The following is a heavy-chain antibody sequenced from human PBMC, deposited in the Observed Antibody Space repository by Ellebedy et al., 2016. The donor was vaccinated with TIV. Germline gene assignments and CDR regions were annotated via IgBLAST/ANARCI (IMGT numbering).Heavy chain of an antibody. Sequence: GGSLRLXCAATGFTFSSYGMRWVRQAPGKGLEWVAVIWYDGTNKYYDDSVKGRFTISRDNSNNTLYLQMNSLRAEDTAVYYCAKYRYGNIWTDYGTDVWGQGTTVTVS. CDR2: IWYDGTNK. CDR1: GFTFSSYG. CDR3: AKYRYGNIWTDYGTDV. D-gene: IGHD3-16*02. J-gene: IGHJ6*02. V-gene: IGHV3-33*06.